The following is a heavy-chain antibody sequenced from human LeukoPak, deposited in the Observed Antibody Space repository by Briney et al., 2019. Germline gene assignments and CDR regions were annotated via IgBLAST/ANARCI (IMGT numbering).Heavy chain of an antibody. CDR3: ARDGGHGLDY. CDR2: ISSSGSTI. Sequence: GGSLRLSCAASGFTFSSYEMNWVRQAPGKGLEWVSYISSSGSTIYDADSVKGRFTISRDNAKNSLYLQMNSLRVEDTAVYYCARDGGHGLDYWGLGSLVTVSS. V-gene: IGHV3-48*03. J-gene: IGHJ4*02. CDR1: GFTFSSYE. D-gene: IGHD2-8*01.